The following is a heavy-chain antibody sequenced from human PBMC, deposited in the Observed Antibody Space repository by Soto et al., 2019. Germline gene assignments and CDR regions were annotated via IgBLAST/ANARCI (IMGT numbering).Heavy chain of an antibody. CDR1: GFTFSSYA. V-gene: IGHV3-23*01. J-gene: IGHJ3*02. CDR3: AKGLSYNWNDVPHDAFDI. Sequence: GGSLRLSCAASGFTFSSYAMSQVRQAPGKGLEWVSAISGSGGSTYYADSVKGRFTISRDNSKNTLYLQMNSLRAEDTAVYYCAKGLSYNWNDVPHDAFDIWGQGTMVTVSS. D-gene: IGHD1-1*01. CDR2: ISGSGGST.